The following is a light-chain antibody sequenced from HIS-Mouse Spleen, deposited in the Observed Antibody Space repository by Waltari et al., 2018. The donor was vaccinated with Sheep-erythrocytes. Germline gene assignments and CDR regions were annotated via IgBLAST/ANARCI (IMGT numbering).Light chain of an antibody. CDR1: SSDVGGYNY. CDR2: DVS. V-gene: IGLV2-11*01. J-gene: IGLJ2*01. Sequence: VSGSPGQSVTISCTGTSSDVGGYNYVSWYQQHPGKAPKLMIYDVSKRPSGVPDRFSGSKSGNPASLTISGLRAEDEADYYCCSYAGSYTLVFGGGTKLTVL. CDR3: CSYAGSYTLV.